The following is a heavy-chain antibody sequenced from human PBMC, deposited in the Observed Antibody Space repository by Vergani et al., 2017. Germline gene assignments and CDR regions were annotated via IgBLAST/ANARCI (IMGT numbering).Heavy chain of an antibody. V-gene: IGHV3-49*04. CDR1: GFTFGDYA. J-gene: IGHJ4*02. D-gene: IGHD2-15*01. CDR2: IRSKAYGGTT. CDR3: TRELGYCSGGSCYSLGY. Sequence: VQLVESGGGVVQPGRSLRLSCAASGFTFGDYAMSWVRQAPGKGLEWVGFIRSKAYGGTTEYAASVKGRFTISRDDSKSIAYLQMNSLKTEDTAVYYCTRELGYCSGGSCYSLGYWGQGTLVTVSS.